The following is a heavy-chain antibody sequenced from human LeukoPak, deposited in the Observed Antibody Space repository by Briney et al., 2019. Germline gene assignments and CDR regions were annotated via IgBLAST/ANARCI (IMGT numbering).Heavy chain of an antibody. Sequence: PGGSLRLSCAASGFTFSSYGMHWVRQAPGKGLEWVAVISYDGSNKYYADSVKGRFTISRDNSKNTLYLQMNSLRAEDTAVYYCAKDVDPHHPTVTTFLDYWGQGTLVTFSS. D-gene: IGHD4-17*01. J-gene: IGHJ4*02. CDR3: AKDVDPHHPTVTTFLDY. CDR2: ISYDGSNK. CDR1: GFTFSSYG. V-gene: IGHV3-30*18.